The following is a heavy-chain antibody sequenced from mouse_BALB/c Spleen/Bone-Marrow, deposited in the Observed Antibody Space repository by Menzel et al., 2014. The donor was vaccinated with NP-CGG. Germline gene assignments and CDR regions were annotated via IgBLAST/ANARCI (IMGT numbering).Heavy chain of an antibody. V-gene: IGHV1-9*01. CDR3: ARLNYYGSLDY. CDR2: ILPGSGST. CDR1: GYTFSSYW. Sequence: VQLQQSGAELIKPGASVKISCKATGYTFSSYWIEWVKQRPGHGLEWIGEILPGSGSTNYNEKFKGKATFTADTSSNTAYMQLSSLTSEDSAVYYCARLNYYGSLDYWGQGTTLTVSS. D-gene: IGHD1-1*01. J-gene: IGHJ2*01.